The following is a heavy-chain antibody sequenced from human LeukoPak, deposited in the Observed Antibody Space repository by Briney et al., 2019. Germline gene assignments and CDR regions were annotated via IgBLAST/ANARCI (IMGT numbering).Heavy chain of an antibody. CDR1: GGSFSGYY. CDR2: INHSGST. V-gene: IGHV4-34*01. J-gene: IGHJ6*03. D-gene: IGHD5-12*01. Sequence: SETLSLTCAVYGGSFSGYYWSWIRQPPGKGLEWIGEINHSGSTNYNPSLKSRVTISVDTSKNQFSLKLSSVTAADTAVYYCARGGSGYSGYGRGYYYYYMDVWGKGTTVTVSS. CDR3: ARGGSGYSGYGRGYYYYYMDV.